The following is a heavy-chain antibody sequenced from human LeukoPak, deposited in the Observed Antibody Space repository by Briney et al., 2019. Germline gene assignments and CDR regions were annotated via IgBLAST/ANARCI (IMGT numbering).Heavy chain of an antibody. Sequence: SETLSLTCTVSGGSISSYYWSWIRQPPGKGLEWIGYIYYSGSTNYNPSLKSRVTISVDTSKNQFSLKLSSVTAADTAVYYCARALDQWRSRGAAAGTNWFDPWGQGTLVTVSS. V-gene: IGHV4-59*01. J-gene: IGHJ5*02. CDR2: IYYSGST. CDR3: ARALDQWRSRGAAAGTNWFDP. CDR1: GGSISSYY. D-gene: IGHD6-13*01.